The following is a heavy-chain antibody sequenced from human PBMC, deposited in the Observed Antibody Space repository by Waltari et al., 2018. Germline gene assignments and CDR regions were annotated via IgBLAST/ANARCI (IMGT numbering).Heavy chain of an antibody. J-gene: IGHJ4*02. CDR2: IYTSGRT. CDR3: ARGVGATPHFDY. V-gene: IGHV4-61*09. Sequence: QVQLQESGPGLVKPSQTLYLTCTVSGGFISSGSYYWSWIRQPAGKGLEWIGYIYTSGRTNSNPSLKSRVTISVDTSKNQFSLKLSSVTAADTAVYYCARGVGATPHFDYWGQGTLVTVSS. CDR1: GGFISSGSYY. D-gene: IGHD1-26*01.